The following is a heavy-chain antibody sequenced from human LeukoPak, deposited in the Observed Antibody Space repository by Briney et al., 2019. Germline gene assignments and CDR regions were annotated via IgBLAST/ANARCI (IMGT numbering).Heavy chain of an antibody. CDR2: IKYDGSNK. CDR1: EFTFSKYG. V-gene: IGHV3-7*01. J-gene: IGHJ4*02. D-gene: IGHD4-23*01. Sequence: QTGGSLRLSCAASEFTFSKYGMRWVRQAPGKGLEWVANIKYDGSNKYYADSVKGRFTISRDNTKNSLYLQMNSLRAEDTAVFYCAGNGGLGAFNYWGQGTLVTVSS. CDR3: AGNGGLGAFNY.